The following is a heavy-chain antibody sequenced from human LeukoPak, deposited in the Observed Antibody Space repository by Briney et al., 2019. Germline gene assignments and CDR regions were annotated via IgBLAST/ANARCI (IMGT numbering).Heavy chain of an antibody. V-gene: IGHV3-7*05. CDR2: IKQDGSEQ. D-gene: IGHD4-11*01. J-gene: IGHJ4*02. Sequence: GGSLRLSCAASGFTFSSYWMSWVRQAPGKGLEWVANIKQDGSEQYYVDSVKGRFTISRDDAKNSLFLQMNSLRGEDTAVYYCTREYLTVSYFDYWGQGTLVTVSS. CDR3: TREYLTVSYFDY. CDR1: GFTFSSYW.